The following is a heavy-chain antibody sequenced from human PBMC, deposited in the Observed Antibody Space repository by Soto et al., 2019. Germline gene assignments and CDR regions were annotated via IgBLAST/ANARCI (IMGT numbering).Heavy chain of an antibody. Sequence: AGGSLRLSCEASGFPFSDYGMHWVRQAPGKGLEWVAVISYDGSTKWYASSVKGRFTISRDNSKNTLYVQMNSLRAEDTAVYYCAKGEPAGTSHHYHYYYGMDVWGQGTTVTVSS. CDR2: ISYDGSTK. CDR1: GFPFSDYG. V-gene: IGHV3-30*18. CDR3: AKGEPAGTSHHYHYYYGMDV. J-gene: IGHJ6*02. D-gene: IGHD1-26*01.